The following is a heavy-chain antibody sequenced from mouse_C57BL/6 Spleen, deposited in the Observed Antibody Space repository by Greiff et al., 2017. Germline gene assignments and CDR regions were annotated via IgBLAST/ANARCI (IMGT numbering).Heavy chain of an antibody. D-gene: IGHD2-3*01. CDR1: GYTFTSYW. J-gene: IGHJ2*01. CDR2: IYPGSGST. CDR3: ARSGDGSRPFDY. V-gene: IGHV1-55*01. Sequence: QVQLQQPGAELVKPGASVKMSCKASGYTFTSYWITWVKQRPGQGLEWIGDIYPGSGSTNYNEKFKSKATLTVDTSSSTAYMQLSSLKSEDSAVYYCARSGDGSRPFDYWGQGTTLTVSS.